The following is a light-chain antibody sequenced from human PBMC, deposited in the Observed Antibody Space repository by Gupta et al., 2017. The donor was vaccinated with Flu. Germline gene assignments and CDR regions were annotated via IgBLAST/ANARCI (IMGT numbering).Light chain of an antibody. V-gene: IGLV2-11*01. CDR2: DVT. Sequence: QSPPTQPRSVSGSPGQSATISCTGSSNDVGGSNRVSWYQQRPGKAPKLILYDVTERPSGVPDRFSGSKSGNTASLTISGLQADDEADYYCSSHAGRVTWVFGTGTTVTVL. CDR3: SSHAGRVTWV. J-gene: IGLJ1*01. CDR1: SNDVGGSNR.